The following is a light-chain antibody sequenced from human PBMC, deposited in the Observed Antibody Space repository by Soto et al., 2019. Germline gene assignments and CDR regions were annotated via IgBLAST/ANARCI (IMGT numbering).Light chain of an antibody. CDR1: QGISNY. Sequence: IQMTQSPSSLSASVGDRVTITCRASQGISNYLAWYQQKPGKVPKLLIYDGSTLASGVPPRFSGGGFGTEFTLNISSLQPDDSAIYYCQHYNTYSKAFGPGTRVEIK. CDR3: QHYNTYSKA. CDR2: DGS. J-gene: IGKJ3*01. V-gene: IGKV1-13*02.